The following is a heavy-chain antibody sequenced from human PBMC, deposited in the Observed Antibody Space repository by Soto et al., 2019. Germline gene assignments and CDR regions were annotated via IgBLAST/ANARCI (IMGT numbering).Heavy chain of an antibody. Sequence: GGSLRLSCAASGFTFSSYSMNWVRQAPGKGLEWVSYISSSSSTIYYADSVKGRFTISRDNAKNSLYLQMNSLRAEDTAVYYCARAHYLGYCSSTSCYGNYMDVWGKGTTVTVSS. J-gene: IGHJ6*03. V-gene: IGHV3-48*01. CDR3: ARAHYLGYCSSTSCYGNYMDV. CDR2: ISSSSSTI. D-gene: IGHD2-2*01. CDR1: GFTFSSYS.